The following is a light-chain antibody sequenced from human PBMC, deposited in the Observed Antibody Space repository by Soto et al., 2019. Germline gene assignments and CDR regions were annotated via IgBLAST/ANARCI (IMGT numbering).Light chain of an antibody. CDR1: SGHSNYT. V-gene: IGLV4-60*02. J-gene: IGLJ2*01. CDR2: LERSGTF. CDR3: ETWDSNTWV. Sequence: QLVLTQSSSASASLGSSVKLTCTLSSGHSNYTIAWHQQQPEKAPRYLMILERSGTFDKGSGIPDRFSGSSSGADRYLTISNLQFEDEADYYCETWDSNTWVFGGGTQLTVL.